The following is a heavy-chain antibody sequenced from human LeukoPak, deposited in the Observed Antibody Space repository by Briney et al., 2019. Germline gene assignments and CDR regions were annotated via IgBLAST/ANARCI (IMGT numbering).Heavy chain of an antibody. D-gene: IGHD6-13*01. CDR2: ISSSSSYI. CDR3: ARARAAAGLDPSDY. Sequence: PGGSLRLSCAASGFTFSSYSMNWVRQAPGKGLEWVSSISSSSSYIYYADSVKGRFTISRDNAKNSLYLQMNSLRAEDTAVYYCARARAAAGLDPSDYWGQGTLVTVSS. J-gene: IGHJ4*02. V-gene: IGHV3-21*01. CDR1: GFTFSSYS.